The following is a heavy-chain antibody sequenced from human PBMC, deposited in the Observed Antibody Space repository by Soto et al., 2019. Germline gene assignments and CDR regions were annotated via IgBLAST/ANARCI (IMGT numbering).Heavy chain of an antibody. CDR1: GGSISTYY. V-gene: IGHV4-59*08. D-gene: IGHD6-13*01. J-gene: IGHJ4*02. Sequence: PSETLSLTCTVSGGSISTYYWTWIRQPPGKGLEWIGYVHYSGTTNYNPSLKSRVTISVDTSKNQFSLKLSSVTAADTAVYYCARRQSSSWYGLWGQGPLVTSPQ. CDR3: ARRQSSSWYGL. CDR2: VHYSGTT.